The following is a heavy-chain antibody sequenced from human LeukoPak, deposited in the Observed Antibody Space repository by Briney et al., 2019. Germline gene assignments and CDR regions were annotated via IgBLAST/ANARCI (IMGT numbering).Heavy chain of an antibody. CDR1: GYTLTELS. CDR3: ATGVGYYDSSGHLRGFDP. CDR2: FDPEDGET. D-gene: IGHD3-22*01. V-gene: IGHV1-24*01. Sequence: ASVKVSCKVSGYTLTELSMHWVRQAPGKGLEWMGGFDPEDGETIYAQKFQGRVTMTEDTSTDTAYMELSSLRSEDTGVYYCATGVGYYDSSGHLRGFDPWGQGTLVTVSS. J-gene: IGHJ5*02.